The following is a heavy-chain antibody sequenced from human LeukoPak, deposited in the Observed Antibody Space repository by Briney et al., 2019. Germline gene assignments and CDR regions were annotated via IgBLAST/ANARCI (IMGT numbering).Heavy chain of an antibody. CDR2: INPNSGDT. D-gene: IGHD3-10*01. CDR1: GYTFTGYF. V-gene: IGHV1-2*02. CDR3: ARDSDPTYYFDSGPYHAY. Sequence: GASVKVSCKASGYTFTGYFMRWVRQAPGQGLEWMGWINPNSGDTNYAQKFQGRVTMTRDTSISTAYMELSRLRSDDTAVYYCARDSDPTYYFDSGPYHAYWSQGTLVTVSS. J-gene: IGHJ4*02.